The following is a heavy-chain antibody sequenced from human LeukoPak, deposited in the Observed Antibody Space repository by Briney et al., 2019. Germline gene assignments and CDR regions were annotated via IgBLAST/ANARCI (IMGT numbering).Heavy chain of an antibody. CDR2: ISSSSDRV. Sequence: GETLRLSCAASGFTFSSHGMNWVRQAPGKGLEWVSYISSSSDRVYYVDSVKGRFTSSRDNAKNSMYLQMNSLRAEDTAIYYCAKSHHRYFEILDFWGQGSLVTVSS. CDR1: GFTFSSHG. J-gene: IGHJ4*02. V-gene: IGHV3-48*01. CDR3: AKSHHRYFEILDF. D-gene: IGHD3-9*01.